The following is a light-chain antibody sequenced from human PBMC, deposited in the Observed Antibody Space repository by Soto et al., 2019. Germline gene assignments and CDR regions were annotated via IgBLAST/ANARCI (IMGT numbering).Light chain of an antibody. CDR1: QSISSH. CDR2: DVS. J-gene: IGKJ4*01. CDR3: QQRPHWPLT. Sequence: EIVLTQSPATLSLSPGERATLSCRASQSISSHLAWYQQKPCQAPRLLMYDVSNTATDIPARFSGSGSGTDFTLTISSLEPEDFAVYYGQQRPHWPLTFGGGTKVEIK. V-gene: IGKV3-11*01.